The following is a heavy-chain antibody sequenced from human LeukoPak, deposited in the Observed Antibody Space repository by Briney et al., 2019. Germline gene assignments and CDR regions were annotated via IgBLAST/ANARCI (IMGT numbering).Heavy chain of an antibody. CDR1: GGSVNNYY. Sequence: NPSETLSLTCTVSGGSVNNYYWSWVRQPPGAGLEWLAYIYYTGSTNYNPSLKTRLTISVDTSKNQFSLRLNSVTAADTAVYYCARFSQYYDSPTHYLDYWGQGILVNVSS. CDR3: ARFSQYYDSPTHYLDY. CDR2: IYYTGST. V-gene: IGHV4-59*08. J-gene: IGHJ4*02. D-gene: IGHD2/OR15-2a*01.